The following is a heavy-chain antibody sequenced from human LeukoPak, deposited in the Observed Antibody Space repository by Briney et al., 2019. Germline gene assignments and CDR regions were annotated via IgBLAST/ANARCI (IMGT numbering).Heavy chain of an antibody. D-gene: IGHD2-2*01. CDR3: ARDRVVPAAGGSYYFDY. CDR1: GFTFSSYS. Sequence: PGGSLRLSCAASGFTFSSYSMNWVRQAPGKGLEWVSSISSSSSYIYYADSVKGRFTISGDNAKNSLYLQMNSLRAEDTAVYYCARDRVVPAAGGSYYFDYWGQGTLVTVSS. V-gene: IGHV3-21*01. J-gene: IGHJ4*02. CDR2: ISSSSSYI.